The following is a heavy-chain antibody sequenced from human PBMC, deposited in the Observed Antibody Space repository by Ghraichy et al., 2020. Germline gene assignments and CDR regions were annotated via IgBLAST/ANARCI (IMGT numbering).Heavy chain of an antibody. D-gene: IGHD6-19*01. Sequence: GGSLRLSCAASGFTFSSYGMHWVRQAPGKGLEWVAVISYDGSNKYYADSVKGRFTISRDNSKNTLYLQMNSLRAEDTAVYYCAKDHEQWLVHHYYGMDVWGQGTTVTVSS. CDR1: GFTFSSYG. V-gene: IGHV3-30*18. CDR3: AKDHEQWLVHHYYGMDV. J-gene: IGHJ6*02. CDR2: ISYDGSNK.